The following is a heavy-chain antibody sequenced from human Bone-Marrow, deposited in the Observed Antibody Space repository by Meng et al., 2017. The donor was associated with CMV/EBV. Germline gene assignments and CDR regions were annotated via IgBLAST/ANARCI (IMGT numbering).Heavy chain of an antibody. V-gene: IGHV4-59*01. J-gene: IGHJ4*02. D-gene: IGHD5-12*01. CDR2: IYYSGST. Sequence: SEPLSLTCTVSGGSISSYYWSWIQQPPGKGLEWIGYIYYSGSTNYNPSLKSRVTISVDTSKNQFSLKLSSVTAADTAVYYCARGSGYGSYYFDYWGQGTLVTVSS. CDR1: GGSISSYY. CDR3: ARGSGYGSYYFDY.